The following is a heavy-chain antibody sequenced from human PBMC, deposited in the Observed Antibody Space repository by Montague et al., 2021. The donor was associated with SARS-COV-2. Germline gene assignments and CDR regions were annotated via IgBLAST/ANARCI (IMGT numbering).Heavy chain of an antibody. J-gene: IGHJ4*02. D-gene: IGHD4-11*01. CDR2: ISYTGST. CDR3: ARSGDPGTTVTYLY. V-gene: IGHV4-39*07. Sequence: SETLSLTCTFSGGSISTIVNFWGWIRQPPGKGLEWIGSISYTGSTYHNPSLKSRVTISVDTSKNQFSLKLNSVTAADTAVYYCARSGDPGTTVTYLYWGQGTLVTVSS. CDR1: GGSISTIVNF.